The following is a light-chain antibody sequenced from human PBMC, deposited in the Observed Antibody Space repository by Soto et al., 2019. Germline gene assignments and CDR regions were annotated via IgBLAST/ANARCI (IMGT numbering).Light chain of an antibody. CDR3: TSWTTSTTMI. J-gene: IGLJ2*01. CDR1: SSDIGAYNY. V-gene: IGLV2-14*03. CDR2: DVN. Sequence: QSPLTQPASVSGSPGQSITISCTGTSSDIGAYNYVSWYQQHPGKAPKLIIYDVNIRPSGVSNRFSGSKSGNTASLTISGLQAEDEADYYCTSWTTSTTMIFGGGTKLTVL.